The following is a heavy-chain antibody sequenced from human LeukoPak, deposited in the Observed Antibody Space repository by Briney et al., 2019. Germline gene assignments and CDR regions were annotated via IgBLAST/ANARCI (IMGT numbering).Heavy chain of an antibody. J-gene: IGHJ4*02. V-gene: IGHV3-23*01. CDR3: AKGYYYDSSGSDY. CDR2: ISGSGGST. CDR1: GFTFSSYA. Sequence: GGSLRLSCAASGFTFSSYAMSWVRQAPGKGLEWVSAISGSGGSTYYADSVKGRFTNSRDNSKNTLYMQMNSLRAEDTAVYYCAKGYYYDSSGSDYWGQGTLVTVSS. D-gene: IGHD3-22*01.